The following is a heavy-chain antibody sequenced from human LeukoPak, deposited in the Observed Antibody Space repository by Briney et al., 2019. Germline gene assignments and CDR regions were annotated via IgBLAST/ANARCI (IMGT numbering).Heavy chain of an antibody. CDR2: ISYDGSKK. J-gene: IGHJ5*02. D-gene: IGHD3-10*01. V-gene: IGHV3-30*18. Sequence: GGSLRLSCAPSRCSFRRYGLHWVRQAPGKGLEWVAIISYDGSKKYYGDSVKGRFTISRDNSKNTLYLQMNSLRAEDTAVYYCAKAYDGSGSPLGWFDPGGQGTLVTVSS. CDR3: AKAYDGSGSPLGWFDP. CDR1: RCSFRRYG.